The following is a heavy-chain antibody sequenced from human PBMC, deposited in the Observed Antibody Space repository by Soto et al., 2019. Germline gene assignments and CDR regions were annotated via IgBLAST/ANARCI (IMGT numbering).Heavy chain of an antibody. CDR2: IDSSGEK. CDR1: GLSITDSEMG. Sequence: QVTLKESGPVLVKPKETLTLRCTVSGLSITDSEMGVSWIRQPPGQPLEWLAHIDSSGEKSYRTCLKSRLAISKDTSKSQIVLTRTNMDPADTSTYYCARRHLAVAVSPWFDPWGQGIPVTVSS. V-gene: IGHV2-26*01. J-gene: IGHJ5*02. D-gene: IGHD6-19*01. CDR3: ARRHLAVAVSPWFDP.